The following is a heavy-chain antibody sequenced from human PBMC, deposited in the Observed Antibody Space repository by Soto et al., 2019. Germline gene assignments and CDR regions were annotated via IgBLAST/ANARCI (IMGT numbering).Heavy chain of an antibody. V-gene: IGHV1-69*06. D-gene: IGHD2-21*01. CDR1: GGTFRSYA. CDR3: ARDFRLVIDP. CDR2: IIPIFGTA. J-gene: IGHJ5*02. Sequence: GASVKVACKASGGTFRSYAISCVRQAPGQGLEWMGGIIPIFGTANYAQKFQGRVTITADKSTSTAYMELSSLRSEDTAVYYCARDFRLVIDPWGQGTLVTVSS.